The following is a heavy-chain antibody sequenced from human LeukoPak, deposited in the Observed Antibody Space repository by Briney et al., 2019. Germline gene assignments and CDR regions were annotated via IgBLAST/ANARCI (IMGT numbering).Heavy chain of an antibody. CDR2: IIPIFGTA. CDR3: ATRLGYCSSTSCYTPVFDY. J-gene: IGHJ4*02. D-gene: IGHD2-2*01. Sequence: SVKVSCKASGGTFSSYAISWVRQAPGQGLEWMGGIIPIFGTANYAQKSQGRVTITTDESTSTAYMELSSLRSEDTAVYHCATRLGYCSSTSCYTPVFDYWGQGTLVTVSS. CDR1: GGTFSSYA. V-gene: IGHV1-69*05.